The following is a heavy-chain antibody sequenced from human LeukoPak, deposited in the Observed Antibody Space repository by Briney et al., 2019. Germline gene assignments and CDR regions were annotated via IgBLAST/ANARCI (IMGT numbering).Heavy chain of an antibody. CDR2: IYYSDSGQM. D-gene: IGHD1-14*01. CDR3: ARDGVPLTNLVARPFHP. CDR1: GGSISGSSCY. J-gene: IGHJ1*01. Sequence: SETLSLTCTVSGGSISGSSCYWGWIRQSPGRGLEWIGSIYYSDSGQMFYNPSLKSRVTMSADTSKNQFSLRVTSVTAADTAVHYCARDGVPLTNLVARPFHPWGQGTLVTVSS. V-gene: IGHV4-39*07.